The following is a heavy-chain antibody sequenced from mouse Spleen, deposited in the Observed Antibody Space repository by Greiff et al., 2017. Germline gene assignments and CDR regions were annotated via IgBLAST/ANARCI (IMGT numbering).Heavy chain of an antibody. CDR3: ASLVTGTWFAY. D-gene: IGHD4-1*01. V-gene: IGHV1-12*01. Sequence: QVQLQQPGAELVKPGASVKMSCKASGYTFTSYNMHWVKQTPGQGLEWIGAIYPGNGDTSYNQKFKGKATLTADKSSSTAYMQLSSLTSEDSAVYYCASLVTGTWFAYWGQGTLVTVSA. CDR2: IYPGNGDT. J-gene: IGHJ3*01. CDR1: GYTFTSYN.